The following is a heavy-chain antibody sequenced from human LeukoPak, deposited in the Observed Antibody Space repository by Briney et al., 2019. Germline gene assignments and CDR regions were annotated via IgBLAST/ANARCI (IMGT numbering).Heavy chain of an antibody. CDR1: GDTVSGNSVA. J-gene: IGHJ4*02. V-gene: IGHV6-1*01. CDR3: ARDDKGSGYYSD. Sequence: SQTLSLTCAISGDTVSGNSVAWNWIGQSPSRGLEWLGRTYYRSKWYSDYEVSVKSRITINPDTSKNQFSLKLNSVTPEDAAVYYCARDDKGSGYYSDWGQGTLVTVSS. D-gene: IGHD5-12*01. CDR2: TYYRSKWYS.